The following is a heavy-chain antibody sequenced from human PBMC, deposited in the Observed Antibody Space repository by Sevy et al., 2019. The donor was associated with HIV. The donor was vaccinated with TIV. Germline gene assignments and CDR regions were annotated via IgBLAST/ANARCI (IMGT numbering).Heavy chain of an antibody. V-gene: IGHV3-49*04. Sequence: GGSLRISCTASGFTFGDYAMSWVRQAPGKGLEWVGFIRSKAYGGTTEYAASVKGRFTISRDDSKSIAYLQMNSLKTEDTAVYYCTRDSGGMYYYDSSGYYGVDYWGQGTLVTVSS. CDR3: TRDSGGMYYYDSSGYYGVDY. CDR2: IRSKAYGGTT. J-gene: IGHJ4*02. D-gene: IGHD3-22*01. CDR1: GFTFGDYA.